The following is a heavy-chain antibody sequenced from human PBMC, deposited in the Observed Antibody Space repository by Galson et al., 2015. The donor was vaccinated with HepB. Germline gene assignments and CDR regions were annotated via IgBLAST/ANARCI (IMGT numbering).Heavy chain of an antibody. CDR2: IWYDGSNK. Sequence: SLRLSCAASGFTFSSYGMHWVRQAPGKGREWVAVIWYDGSNKYYADSVKGRFTISRDNSKNTLYLQMNSLRAEDTAVYYCARGGTGYWFDPWGQGTLVTVSS. CDR3: ARGGTGYWFDP. CDR1: GFTFSSYG. V-gene: IGHV3-33*08. D-gene: IGHD3-10*01. J-gene: IGHJ5*02.